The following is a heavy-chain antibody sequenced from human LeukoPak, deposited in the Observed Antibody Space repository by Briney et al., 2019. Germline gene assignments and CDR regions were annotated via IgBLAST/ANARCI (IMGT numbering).Heavy chain of an antibody. J-gene: IGHJ4*02. D-gene: IGHD3-3*01. V-gene: IGHV3-23*01. CDR1: KFTFSSFA. CDR2: ISATGDST. CDR3: ANGNGQRFLEWLHEVHFDY. Sequence: GFLRLFCAASKFTFSSFAISWVRQAPGKGLEWVSGISATGDSTYYTDSVKGRFTISRDNSKNTLYLQMNSLRAEDTAVYYCANGNGQRFLEWLHEVHFDYWGQGTLVTVSS.